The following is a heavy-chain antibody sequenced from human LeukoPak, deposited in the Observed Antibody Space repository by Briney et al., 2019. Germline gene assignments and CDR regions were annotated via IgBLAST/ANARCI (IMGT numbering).Heavy chain of an antibody. CDR3: AKAIMITFGGVTLDY. CDR1: GFTFSSYG. CDR2: ISGSGGST. D-gene: IGHD3-16*01. V-gene: IGHV3-23*01. J-gene: IGHJ4*02. Sequence: SGGSLRLSCAASGFTFSSYGMSWVRQAPGKGLEWVSAISGSGGSTYYADSVKGRFTISRDNSKNTLYLQMNSLRAEDTAVYYCAKAIMITFGGVTLDYWGQGTLVTVSS.